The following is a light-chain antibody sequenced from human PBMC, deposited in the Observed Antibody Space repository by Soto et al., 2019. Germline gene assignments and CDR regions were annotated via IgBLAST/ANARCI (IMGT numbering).Light chain of an antibody. V-gene: IGLV6-57*02. J-gene: IGLJ2*01. CDR3: QSYDSSTVV. Sequence: NFMLTQPHSVSESPGKTVTISCTGSSGSIASNYVQWYQQRPGSAPTTAIYEDNQRPSGVPDRFSGSIDSSSNSASLTISGLKTEDEADYYCQSYDSSTVVFGGGTKVTVL. CDR2: EDN. CDR1: SGSIASNY.